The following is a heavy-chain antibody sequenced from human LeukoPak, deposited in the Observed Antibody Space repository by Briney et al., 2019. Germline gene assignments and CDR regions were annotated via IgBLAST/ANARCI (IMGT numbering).Heavy chain of an antibody. CDR2: INLSGST. D-gene: IGHD1-1*01. Sequence: SETLSLTCAVYGGSFSGYYWSWIRQPPGKGLEWIGEINLSGSTNYNPSLKSRVTISVDTSKNQFSLKLSSVTAADTAVYYCARVQQLRSVARGQSNKNWFDPWGQGTLVTVSS. CDR3: ARVQQLRSVARGQSNKNWFDP. J-gene: IGHJ5*02. CDR1: GGSFSGYY. V-gene: IGHV4-34*01.